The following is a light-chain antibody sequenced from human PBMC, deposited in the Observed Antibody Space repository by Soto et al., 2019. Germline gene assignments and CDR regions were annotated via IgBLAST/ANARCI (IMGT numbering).Light chain of an antibody. CDR3: QQYDTSPGT. J-gene: IGKJ1*01. V-gene: IGKV3-20*01. CDR1: RSVSSRY. CDR2: AVS. Sequence: EIVLTQSPGTLSSSPGEGATLSCRASRSVSSRYLAWYQQKPGQSPRLLIYAVSSRAIGIPDRFSGSGSGTDFTLTISRLEREDFAGYYCQQYDTSPGTFGQGTKVDIK.